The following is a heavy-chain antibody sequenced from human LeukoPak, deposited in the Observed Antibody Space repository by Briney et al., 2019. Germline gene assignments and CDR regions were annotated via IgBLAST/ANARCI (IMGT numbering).Heavy chain of an antibody. CDR3: AKWGDYDILTGYYDSDY. CDR1: GFTFSNYA. V-gene: IGHV3-23*01. J-gene: IGHJ4*02. CDR2: ISGSGGST. Sequence: PGSSLSLSCAASGFTFSNYAMSWVRQAPGKGLEWVSAISGSGGSTYYADSVKGRFTISRDNSKNTLYLQLNSLRAEDTAVYYCAKWGDYDILTGYYDSDYWGQGTLVTASS. D-gene: IGHD3-9*01.